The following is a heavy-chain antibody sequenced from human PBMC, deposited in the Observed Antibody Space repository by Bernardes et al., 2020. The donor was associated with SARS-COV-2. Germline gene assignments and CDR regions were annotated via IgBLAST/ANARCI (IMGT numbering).Heavy chain of an antibody. J-gene: IGHJ6*02. CDR1: GFTFSSYG. CDR2: IWFDGSNK. CDR3: ARGEVTTSFYGMDV. V-gene: IGHV3-33*01. D-gene: IGHD4-4*01. Sequence: SLRLSCAASGFTFSSYGLYWVRQAPGKGLEWVAIIWFDGSNKYYADSVKGRFTIARDNSKNTLYLQMNSLRAEDTAVYYCARGEVTTSFYGMDVWGQGAAVTVSS.